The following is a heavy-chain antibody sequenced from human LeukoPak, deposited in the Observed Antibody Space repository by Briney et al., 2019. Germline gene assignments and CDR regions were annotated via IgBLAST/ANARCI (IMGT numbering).Heavy chain of an antibody. V-gene: IGHV3-7*03. Sequence: GGSLRLSCAASGFTFSSSWMFWVRQAPGKGLEWVANIKQDGSEKYYVDSVKGRFTISRDNAKDSLYLQMNSLRAEDTAVYYCATDLYYGDSRYWGQGTLVTVSS. CDR3: ATDLYYGDSRY. CDR1: GFTFSSSW. CDR2: IKQDGSEK. J-gene: IGHJ4*02. D-gene: IGHD4-17*01.